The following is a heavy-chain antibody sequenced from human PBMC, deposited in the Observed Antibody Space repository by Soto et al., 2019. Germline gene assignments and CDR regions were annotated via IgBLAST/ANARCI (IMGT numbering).Heavy chain of an antibody. D-gene: IGHD4-17*01. J-gene: IGHJ4*02. CDR1: GGSFSGYY. V-gene: IGHV4-34*01. CDR3: ARGLSAHGDFDY. Sequence: QVQLQQWGAGLLKPSETLSLTGAVYGGSFSGYYWSWIRQPPGKGLEWIGEINHSGSTNSNPSLKSGVTRSVDTAKTQFSLKLSSVTAADPAVYYCARGLSAHGDFDYWGQGTLVTVSS. CDR2: INHSGST.